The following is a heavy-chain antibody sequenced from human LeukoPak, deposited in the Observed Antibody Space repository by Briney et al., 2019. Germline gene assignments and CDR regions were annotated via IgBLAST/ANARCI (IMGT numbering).Heavy chain of an antibody. CDR3: AREQYGSDDALDI. J-gene: IGHJ3*02. Sequence: PGGSLRLSCAASGFTFSSYGMHWVRQAPGKGLEWVAVIWYDGSNKYYADSVKGRFTVSRGNSKNTVDLQMSSLRAEDTAVYYCAREQYGSDDALDIWGQGTLVTVSS. D-gene: IGHD3-10*01. V-gene: IGHV3-33*01. CDR1: GFTFSSYG. CDR2: IWYDGSNK.